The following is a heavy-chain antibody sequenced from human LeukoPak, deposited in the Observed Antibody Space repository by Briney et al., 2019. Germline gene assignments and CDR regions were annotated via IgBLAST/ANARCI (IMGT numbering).Heavy chain of an antibody. CDR1: GFTFSTYA. CDR3: AQINYYGSGSYIVAYGMDV. Sequence: GRSLRLSCAASGFTFSTYAMHWVRQAPGKGPEWVAVISYDGSNRYYADSVKGRFTISRDNSKNTYHLQMNSLRAEDTAVYYCAQINYYGSGSYIVAYGMDVWGQGTTVTVSS. D-gene: IGHD3-10*01. V-gene: IGHV3-30-3*01. CDR2: ISYDGSNR. J-gene: IGHJ6*02.